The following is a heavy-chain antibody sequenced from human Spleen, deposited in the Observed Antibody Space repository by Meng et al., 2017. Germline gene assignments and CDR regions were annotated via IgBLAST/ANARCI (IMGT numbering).Heavy chain of an antibody. CDR1: GNTFSRYD. CDR2: INPKRGDT. J-gene: IGHJ4*02. Sequence: VQLVQRGAEVKRPGASVKVSCKATGNTFSRYDSKWVRQATGQGLEWMGRINPKRGDTHYAQKFQARVTMTGDTSISTAYMELSGLRSDDTAMYYCARDEDISAAGKLFGDYWGQGTLVTVSS. V-gene: IGHV1-2*06. CDR3: ARDEDISAAGKLFGDY. D-gene: IGHD6-25*01.